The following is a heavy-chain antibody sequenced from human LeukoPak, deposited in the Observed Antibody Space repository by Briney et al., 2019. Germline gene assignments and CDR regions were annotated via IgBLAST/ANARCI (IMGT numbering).Heavy chain of an antibody. V-gene: IGHV4-59*01. CDR1: GGSISSYY. CDR3: AREVGATRNFDY. J-gene: IGHJ4*02. CDR2: IYYSGST. D-gene: IGHD1-26*01. Sequence: SETLSLTCTVSGGSISSYYWSWIRQPPGKGLEWIGYIYYSGSTNYNPSLKSRVTISVDTSKSQFSLRLSSVTAADTAVYYCAREVGATRNFDYWGQGTLVTVSS.